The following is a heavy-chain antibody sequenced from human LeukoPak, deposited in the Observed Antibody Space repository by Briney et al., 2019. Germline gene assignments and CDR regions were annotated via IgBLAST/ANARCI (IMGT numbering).Heavy chain of an antibody. V-gene: IGHV4-39*07. J-gene: IGHJ4*02. CDR1: GGSISSGSYY. CDR2: IYHSGST. D-gene: IGHD1-26*01. CDR3: ARRGATTFDY. Sequence: SETLSLTCTVSGGSISSGSYYWGWIRQPPGKGLEWIGSIYHSGSTYYNPSLKSRVTISVDTSKNQFSLKLSSVTAADTAVYYCARRGATTFDYWGQGTLVTVSS.